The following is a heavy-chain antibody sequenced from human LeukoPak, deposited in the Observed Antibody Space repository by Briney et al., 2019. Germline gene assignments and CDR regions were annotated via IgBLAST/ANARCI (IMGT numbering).Heavy chain of an antibody. D-gene: IGHD6-19*01. J-gene: IGHJ4*02. CDR1: GGSFSGYY. V-gene: IGHV4-34*01. CDR3: ARASPRRIAVAGTIDY. Sequence: SETLPLTCAVYGGSFSGYYWSWIRQPPGKGLEWIGEINHSGSTNYNPSLKSRVTISVDTSKSQFSLKLSSVTAADTAVYYCARASPRRIAVAGTIDYWGQGTLVTVSS. CDR2: INHSGST.